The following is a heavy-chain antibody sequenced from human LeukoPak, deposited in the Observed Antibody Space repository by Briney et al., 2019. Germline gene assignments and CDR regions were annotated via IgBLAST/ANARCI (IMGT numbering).Heavy chain of an antibody. D-gene: IGHD1-26*01. V-gene: IGHV4-34*01. J-gene: IGHJ4*02. CDR3: ARHWGFSGSYFYYFDY. Sequence: PSETLSLTCAVYGGSFSGYYWSWIRQPPGKGREWIGEINHSGSTNYNPSLKSRLTISVDTSNNQFSLKLSSVTAADTAVYYCARHWGFSGSYFYYFDYWGQGTLVTVSS. CDR1: GGSFSGYY. CDR2: INHSGST.